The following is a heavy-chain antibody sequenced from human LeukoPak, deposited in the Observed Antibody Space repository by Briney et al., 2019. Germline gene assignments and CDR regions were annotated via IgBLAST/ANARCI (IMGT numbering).Heavy chain of an antibody. CDR2: INHSGST. CDR3: ARGGGAYYMDV. V-gene: IGHV4-34*01. Sequence: SETLSLTCAVYGGSFSGYYWSWIRQPPGKGLEWIGEINHSGSTNCNPSLKSRVTISVDTSKNQFSLKVGSVTAADTAVYYCARGGGAYYMDVWANGTTVTISS. J-gene: IGHJ6*03. D-gene: IGHD4-23*01. CDR1: GGSFSGYY.